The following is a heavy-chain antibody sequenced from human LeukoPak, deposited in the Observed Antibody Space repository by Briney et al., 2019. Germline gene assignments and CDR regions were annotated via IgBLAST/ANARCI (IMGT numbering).Heavy chain of an antibody. Sequence: PSETLSLTCSVSDDSITIYYWTWIRQPPGKGLEWIGYIDHTGTTNYNPSLNSRVTISRDTSKNHFSLQLSSVTAADTAVYYCAREGVRYFDWLRDTRDYYYMDVWGKGTTVTISS. CDR3: AREGVRYFDWLRDTRDYYYMDV. D-gene: IGHD3-9*01. V-gene: IGHV4-59*01. CDR1: DDSITIYY. J-gene: IGHJ6*03. CDR2: IDHTGTT.